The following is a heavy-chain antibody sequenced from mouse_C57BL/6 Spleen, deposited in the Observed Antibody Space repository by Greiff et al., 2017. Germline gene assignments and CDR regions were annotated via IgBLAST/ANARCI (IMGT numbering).Heavy chain of an antibody. CDR2: IHPNSGST. D-gene: IGHD1-1*01. CDR3: AREIITTVVSRDYAMDY. J-gene: IGHJ4*01. V-gene: IGHV1-64*01. Sequence: QVQMQKRGAERGKRGASVKLSCKASGYTFTSYWMHWVKQRPGQGLEWIGMIHPNSGSTNYNEKFKSKATLTVDKSSSTAYMQLSSLTSEDSAVYYCAREIITTVVSRDYAMDYWGQGTSVTVSS. CDR1: GYTFTSYW.